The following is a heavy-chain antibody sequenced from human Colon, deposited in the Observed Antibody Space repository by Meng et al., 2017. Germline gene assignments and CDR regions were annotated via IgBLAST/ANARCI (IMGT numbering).Heavy chain of an antibody. Sequence: GSGLARPPEPLSLTGICSDGSASNGDCYGSLIRQPPGKGLEWLGYVYYTGNTNYNPSLKNRVTISLDTSNNQFSLKLTSMTAADAAIYYCARVNGDFDEAWFDPWGQGTLVTVSS. J-gene: IGHJ5*02. V-gene: IGHV4-61*08. CDR3: ARVNGDFDEAWFDP. CDR1: DGSASNGDCY. CDR2: VYYTGNT. D-gene: IGHD2-21*02.